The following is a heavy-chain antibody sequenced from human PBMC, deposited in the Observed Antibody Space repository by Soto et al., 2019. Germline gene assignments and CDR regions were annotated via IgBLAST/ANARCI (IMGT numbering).Heavy chain of an antibody. Sequence: ASVKVSCKASGYTFTSYAMHWVRQAPGQRLEWMGWINAYNGNTNYAQKLQGRVTMTTDTSTSTAYMELRSLRSDDTAVYYCARDPLLWFGERNYYYYGMDVWGQGTTVTVSS. D-gene: IGHD3-10*01. CDR3: ARDPLLWFGERNYYYYGMDV. V-gene: IGHV1-18*01. J-gene: IGHJ6*02. CDR1: GYTFTSYA. CDR2: INAYNGNT.